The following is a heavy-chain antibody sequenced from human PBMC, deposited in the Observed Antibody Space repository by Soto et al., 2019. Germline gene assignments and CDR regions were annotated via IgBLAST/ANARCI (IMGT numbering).Heavy chain of an antibody. CDR2: LYHSRST. CDR1: AYSLSSGYY. CDR3: ARVGLRWRIDY. Sequence: SETLSLTCAVSAYSLSSGYYRGGIWQPPGKGLEWIGTLYHSRSTYYNPSLKSRLTMSVDTSKNQFSLKLSSVTAADTAIYYCARVGLRWRIDYWGQGALVTSPQ. J-gene: IGHJ4*02. D-gene: IGHD4-17*01. V-gene: IGHV4-38-2*01.